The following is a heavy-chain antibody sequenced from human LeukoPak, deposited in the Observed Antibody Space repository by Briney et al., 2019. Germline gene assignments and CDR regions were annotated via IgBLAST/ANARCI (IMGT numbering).Heavy chain of an antibody. CDR2: IISDGSST. J-gene: IGHJ4*02. Sequence: GALRLSCAASGFTFSSHWMHWVRQAPGKGLVWVSRIISDGSSTTYADSVKGRFTISRDNAKNTLYLQMNSLRAEDTAVYYCARRDYYDSSGYRVDFWGQGALVTVSS. D-gene: IGHD3-22*01. CDR3: ARRDYYDSSGYRVDF. V-gene: IGHV3-74*01. CDR1: GFTFSSHW.